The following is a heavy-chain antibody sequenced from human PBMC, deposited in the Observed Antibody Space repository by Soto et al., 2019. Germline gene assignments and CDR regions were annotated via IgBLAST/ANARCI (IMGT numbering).Heavy chain of an antibody. Sequence: QVQLVQSGAEVKKPGASVKVSCKASGYTFTGYYMHWVRQAPGQGLAWMGWINPNSGGTNYAQKFQGWATMTRDTSISTAYMELSRLRSDDTAVYYCARDSMVRGIDYGMDVWGQGTTVTVSS. CDR3: ARDSMVRGIDYGMDV. V-gene: IGHV1-2*04. D-gene: IGHD3-10*01. J-gene: IGHJ6*02. CDR1: GYTFTGYY. CDR2: INPNSGGT.